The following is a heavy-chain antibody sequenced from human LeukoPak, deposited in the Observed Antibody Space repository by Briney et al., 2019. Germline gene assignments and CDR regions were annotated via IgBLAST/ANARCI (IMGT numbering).Heavy chain of an antibody. D-gene: IGHD2-2*01. J-gene: IGHJ4*02. CDR2: ISGSGGST. Sequence: GGSLRLSCAASGFTFSSYAMSWVRQAPGKGLEWVSAISGSGGSTYYADSVKGRFTISRDNSKNTLYLQMNSLRAEDTALYYCAKDGEYCTSTSCYPDYFDYWGQGTLVTVSS. V-gene: IGHV3-23*01. CDR1: GFTFSSYA. CDR3: AKDGEYCTSTSCYPDYFDY.